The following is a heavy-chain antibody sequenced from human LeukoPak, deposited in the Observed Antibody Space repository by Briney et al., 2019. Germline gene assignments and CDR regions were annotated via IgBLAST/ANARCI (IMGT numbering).Heavy chain of an antibody. CDR2: INHSGST. J-gene: IGHJ6*03. D-gene: IGHD5-24*01. CDR1: GGSFSGYY. CDR3: ARTLQDDYYYYYMDV. Sequence: SETLSLTCAVYGGSFSGYYWSWIRQPPGKGLEWIGEINHSGSTNYNPSLKSRVTISVDTSKNQFSLKLSSVTAADTAVYYCARTLQDDYYYYYMDVWGKGTTVTVSS. V-gene: IGHV4-34*01.